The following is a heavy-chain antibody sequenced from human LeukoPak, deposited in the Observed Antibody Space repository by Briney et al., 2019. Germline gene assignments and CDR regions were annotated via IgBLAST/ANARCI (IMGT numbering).Heavy chain of an antibody. CDR1: GGSISSSSYY. CDR3: AREDLVWSGYYTGGGWFDP. D-gene: IGHD3-3*01. V-gene: IGHV4-61*01. J-gene: IGHJ5*02. CDR2: IYYSGST. Sequence: PSETLSLTCTVSGGSISSSSYYWGWIRQPPGKGLQWIGYIYYSGSTNHNPSLKSRVTISVDTSKNQFSLKLSSVTAADTAVYYCAREDLVWSGYYTGGGWFDPWGQGTLVTVSS.